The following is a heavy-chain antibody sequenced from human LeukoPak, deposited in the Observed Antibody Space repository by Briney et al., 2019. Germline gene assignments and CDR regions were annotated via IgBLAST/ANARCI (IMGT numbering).Heavy chain of an antibody. V-gene: IGHV4-59*01. CDR2: IYYSGST. J-gene: IGHJ4*02. CDR3: ARGAVFDY. CDR1: GGSISSYY. Sequence: SETLSLTCTVSGGSISSYYWSWIRQPPGKGLEWIGYIYYSGSTNYNPSLKSRVTISVDTSKNQFSLKLSSVTAADTAVYYCARGAVFDYWGQGTLVTVSS.